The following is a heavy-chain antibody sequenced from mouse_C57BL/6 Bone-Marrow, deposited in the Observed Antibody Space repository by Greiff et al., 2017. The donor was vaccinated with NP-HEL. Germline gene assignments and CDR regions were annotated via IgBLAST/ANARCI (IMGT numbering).Heavy chain of an antibody. V-gene: IGHV1-81*01. CDR3: ARDYDYQPYYCDY. J-gene: IGHJ2*01. D-gene: IGHD2-4*01. CDR2: IYPRSGNT. Sequence: VKLMESGAELARPGASVKLSCKASGYTFTSYGISWVKQRTGQGLEWIGAIYPRSGNTYYNEKFKGKATLTADKSSSTAYMELRSLTSEDSAVYFCARDYDYQPYYCDYWGQGTTLTVSS. CDR1: GYTFTSYG.